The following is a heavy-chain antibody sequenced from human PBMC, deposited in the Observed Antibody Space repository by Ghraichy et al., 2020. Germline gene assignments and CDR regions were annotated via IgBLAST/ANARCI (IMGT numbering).Heavy chain of an antibody. CDR1: GGSISSYY. D-gene: IGHD3-16*01. CDR3: ARLSRNVLDY. J-gene: IGHJ4*02. CDR2: IYYSGST. Sequence: SQTLSLPCTVSGGSISSYYWSWIRQPPGKGLEWIGYIYYSGSTNYNPSLKSRVTISVDTSKNQFSLKLSSVTAADTAVYYCARLSRNVLDYWGQGTLVTVSS. V-gene: IGHV4-59*01.